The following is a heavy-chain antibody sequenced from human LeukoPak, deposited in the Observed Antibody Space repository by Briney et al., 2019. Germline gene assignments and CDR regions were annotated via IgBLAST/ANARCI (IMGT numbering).Heavy chain of an antibody. J-gene: IGHJ3*02. D-gene: IGHD6-13*01. CDR3: ARVGIAAAGWPASQAFDI. CDR2: IYYSGST. Sequence: SETLSLTCTVSGGSISSYYWSWIRQPPGKGLEWIGYIYYSGSTNYNPSLKSRVTISVDTSKNQFSLKLSSVTAADTAVYYCARVGIAAAGWPASQAFDIWGQGTMVTVSS. CDR1: GGSISSYY. V-gene: IGHV4-59*01.